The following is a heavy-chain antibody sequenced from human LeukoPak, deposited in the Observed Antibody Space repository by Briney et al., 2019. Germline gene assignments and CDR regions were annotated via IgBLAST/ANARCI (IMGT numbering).Heavy chain of an antibody. Sequence: GGSLRLSCAASGFTFSSYAMHWVRQAPGKGLEWVAVISYDGSNKYYADSVKGRFTISRDNSKNTLYLQMNRLRAEDTAVYCCARDQIQLWTGGFDYWGQGTLVTVSS. V-gene: IGHV3-30-3*01. CDR3: ARDQIQLWTGGFDY. CDR1: GFTFSSYA. D-gene: IGHD5-18*01. CDR2: ISYDGSNK. J-gene: IGHJ4*02.